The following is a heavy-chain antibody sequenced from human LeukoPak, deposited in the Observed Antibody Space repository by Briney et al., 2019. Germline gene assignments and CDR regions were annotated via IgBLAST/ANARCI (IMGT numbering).Heavy chain of an antibody. Sequence: GESLKISCQGFGYSFTSYWIGWVRQMPGKGMDWSGVIYPGDSRIRYKPSFQGQVTISVDKAISTAYLQWVSLKASDTAMYYCACRDLTSTWFFPWGQGTLVTVSS. CDR3: ACRDLTSTWFFP. CDR2: IYPGDSRI. J-gene: IGHJ5*02. CDR1: GYSFTSYW. D-gene: IGHD2-2*01. V-gene: IGHV5-51*01.